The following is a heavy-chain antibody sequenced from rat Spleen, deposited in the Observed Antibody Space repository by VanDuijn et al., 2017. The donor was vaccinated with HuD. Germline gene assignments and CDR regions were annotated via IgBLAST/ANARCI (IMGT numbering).Heavy chain of an antibody. V-gene: IGHV3-1*01. CDR1: GHSITSSY. D-gene: IGHD4-3*01. CDR3: ARYIIRGTWYFDF. Sequence: EVQLQESGPGLVKPSQSLSLTCSVTGHSITSSYRWNWIRKFPGNKVEWMGYISYSGSTSYNPSLKSRISITRDTSKNQFFLQLNSVTTEDTATYYCARYIIRGTWYFDFWGPGTMVTVSS. CDR2: ISYSGST. J-gene: IGHJ1*01.